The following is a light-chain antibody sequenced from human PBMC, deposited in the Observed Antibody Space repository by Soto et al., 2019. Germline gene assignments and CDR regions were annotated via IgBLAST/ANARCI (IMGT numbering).Light chain of an antibody. CDR1: KGLSSN. CDR3: QQLKSYPIT. Sequence: IQLTQSPSSLSASVGDRVTITCRASKGLSSNVAWHQQKPGEAPKLLIYAVSILQSGVPSRFSGGGSGTDFTLTISSLQPEDFATYYCQQLKSYPITFGHGTRLEI. V-gene: IGKV1-9*01. J-gene: IGKJ5*01. CDR2: AVS.